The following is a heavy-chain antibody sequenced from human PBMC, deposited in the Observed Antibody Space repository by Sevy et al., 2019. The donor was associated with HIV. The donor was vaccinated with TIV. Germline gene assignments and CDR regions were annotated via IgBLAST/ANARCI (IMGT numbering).Heavy chain of an antibody. CDR3: ARDVDIIRLDP. CDR2: ISAYSGNT. J-gene: IGHJ5*02. D-gene: IGHD2-15*01. V-gene: IGHV1-18*01. Sequence: ASVKVSCKASGYTFTTYAISWVRQAPGQGLEWMGWISAYSGNTNYAQRLQGRVTMTTDTSTSTAYMELRSLRSDDTAVYYCARDVDIIRLDPWGQGTLVTVSS. CDR1: GYTFTTYA.